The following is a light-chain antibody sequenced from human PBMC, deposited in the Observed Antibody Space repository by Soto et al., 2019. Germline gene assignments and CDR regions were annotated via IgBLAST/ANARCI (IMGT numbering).Light chain of an antibody. CDR1: QSVSIN. Sequence: EIVLTQSPGTLSLSPGERATLSCRASQSVSINLAWYQQKPGQAPRLFIYGASTRATGVPARFSGSGSATEFTLAISSLQSEDFAVYFCQQYHDRWTFGQGTKVDIK. CDR2: GAS. V-gene: IGKV3-15*01. J-gene: IGKJ1*01. CDR3: QQYHDRWT.